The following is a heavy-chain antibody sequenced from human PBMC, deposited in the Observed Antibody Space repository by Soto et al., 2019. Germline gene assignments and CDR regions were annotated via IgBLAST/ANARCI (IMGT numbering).Heavy chain of an antibody. CDR1: GYTFTTYE. Sequence: QVQLVQSGADVKKPGASVTVSCKASGYTFTTYEINWVRQATGQGLEWMGRMNPNDGNTGYAQKFQGRVTMTRNTSVTTAYMELSGLRSDDTAVYYCARSSGGVYGIIIEGTNWFAPWGQGTLVTVSS. CDR2: MNPNDGNT. D-gene: IGHD3-16*01. CDR3: ARSSGGVYGIIIEGTNWFAP. J-gene: IGHJ5*02. V-gene: IGHV1-8*01.